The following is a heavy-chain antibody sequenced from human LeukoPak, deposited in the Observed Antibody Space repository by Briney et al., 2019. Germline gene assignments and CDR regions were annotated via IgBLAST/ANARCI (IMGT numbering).Heavy chain of an antibody. CDR3: VRAGQSDY. V-gene: IGHV3-11*01. CDR1: GFTFSDYY. J-gene: IGHJ4*02. Sequence: GGSLRLSCAASGFTFSDYYMNWIRQAPGKGLEWVSSISGGSRTINYADSVKGRFTTSRDNAKNSLFLQVNSLRAEDTAVYYCVRAGQSDYWGQGTLVTVSS. CDR2: ISGGSRTI.